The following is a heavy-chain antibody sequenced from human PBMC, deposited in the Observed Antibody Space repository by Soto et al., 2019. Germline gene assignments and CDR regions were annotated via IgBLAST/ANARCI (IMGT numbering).Heavy chain of an antibody. CDR1: GFTFSGYA. J-gene: IGHJ4*02. CDR2: ISTSADRP. V-gene: IGHV3-23*01. D-gene: IGHD6-6*01. Sequence: WGSLRLSCAGSGFTFSGYAMTWFRQAPGKGLEWVSVISTSADRPDYADSVKGRFTISRDNAKNSLYLQMNSLRAEDTAVYYCARVSSIAAPHQGIDYWGQGTLVTLSS. CDR3: ARVSSIAAPHQGIDY.